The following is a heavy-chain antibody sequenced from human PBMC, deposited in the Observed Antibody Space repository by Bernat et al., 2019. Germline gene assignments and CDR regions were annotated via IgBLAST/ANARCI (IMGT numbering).Heavy chain of an antibody. D-gene: IGHD2-15*01. CDR3: AKGDCSGGSCYSGGLYYFDY. Sequence: EVQLLESGGGLVQPGGSLRLSCAASGFTFSSYAMSWVRQAPGKGLEWVSAISGSGGSTYYADSVKGRLTISGDNSKNTLYLQMNSLRAEETAVYYCAKGDCSGGSCYSGGLYYFDYWGQGTLVTVSS. CDR2: ISGSGGST. V-gene: IGHV3-23*01. CDR1: GFTFSSYA. J-gene: IGHJ4*02.